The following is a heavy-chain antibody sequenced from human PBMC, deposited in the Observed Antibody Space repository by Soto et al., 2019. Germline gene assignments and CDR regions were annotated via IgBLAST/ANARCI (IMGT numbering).Heavy chain of an antibody. V-gene: IGHV4-34*01. CDR3: ARGRVTYYYGSGSSSPTALDY. J-gene: IGHJ4*02. CDR2: INHSGST. Sequence: SETLSLTCAVYGGSFSGYYWSWIRQPPGKGLEWIGEINHSGSTNYNPSLKSRVTISVDTSKNQFSLKLSSVTAADTAVYYCARGRVTYYYGSGSSSPTALDYWGQGTLVTVSS. CDR1: GGSFSGYY. D-gene: IGHD3-10*01.